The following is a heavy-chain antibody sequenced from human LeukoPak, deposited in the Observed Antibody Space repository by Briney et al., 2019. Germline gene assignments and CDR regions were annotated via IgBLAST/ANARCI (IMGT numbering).Heavy chain of an antibody. CDR3: VREAGYCAPVCVKTNWFDP. J-gene: IGHJ5*02. CDR1: GLLFSRHA. CDR2: ISNGKT. D-gene: IGHD2-15*01. Sequence: GGSVRVSCAASGLLFSRHAMSGIREPRGKGLEWVAAISNGKTYYADSVRGRFAISRDDSTNTVYLHMNSLRDEDTALYHCVREAGYCAPVCVKTNWFDPWGQGTLVTVSS. V-gene: IGHV3-23*01.